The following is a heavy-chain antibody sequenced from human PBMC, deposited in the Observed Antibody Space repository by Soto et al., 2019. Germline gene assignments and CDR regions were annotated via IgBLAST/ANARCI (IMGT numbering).Heavy chain of an antibody. Sequence: SVKVSCKASGGTFSIYGFSWVRQAPGQGPEWIGGIIPILTTPNYAQKFQGRVTIVADESTTTVYMELSSLKFEDTAVYYCATSVGIATTDEDGMDVWGQGTSVTISS. V-gene: IGHV1-69*13. J-gene: IGHJ6*02. CDR3: ATSVGIATTDEDGMDV. D-gene: IGHD1-1*01. CDR1: GGTFSIYG. CDR2: IIPILTTP.